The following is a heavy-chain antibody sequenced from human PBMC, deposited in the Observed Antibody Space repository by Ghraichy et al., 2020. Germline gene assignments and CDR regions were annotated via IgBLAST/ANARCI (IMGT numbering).Heavy chain of an antibody. CDR1: GFTLSSYY. J-gene: IGHJ4*02. Sequence: GGSLRLSCAGSGFTLSSYYMSWVRQAPGKGLEWVANINQDGSGKYYVDSVKGRFTISRDNAKNSLCLQMNSLRAEDTAVYYCVKDNVNIAEAGTADWGQGTLVTVSS. D-gene: IGHD6-19*01. V-gene: IGHV3-7*03. CDR3: VKDNVNIAEAGTAD. CDR2: INQDGSGK.